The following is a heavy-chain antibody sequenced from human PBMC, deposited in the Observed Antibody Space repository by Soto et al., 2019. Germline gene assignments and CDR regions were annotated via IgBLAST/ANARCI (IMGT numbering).Heavy chain of an antibody. CDR2: IYYSGST. Sequence: KPSETLSLTCTVSGGSVSSGSYYWSWIRQPPGKGLEWIGHIYYSGSTNYNPSLKSRVTISVDTSKNQFSLKLSSVTAADTAVYYCAREYSSSSSFDYWGQGTLVTVSS. D-gene: IGHD6-6*01. CDR3: AREYSSSSSFDY. CDR1: GGSVSSGSYY. J-gene: IGHJ4*02. V-gene: IGHV4-61*01.